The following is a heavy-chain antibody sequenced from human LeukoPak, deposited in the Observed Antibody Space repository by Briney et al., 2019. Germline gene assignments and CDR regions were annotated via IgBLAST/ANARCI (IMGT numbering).Heavy chain of an antibody. CDR2: ISGSGGST. Sequence: PGGSLRLSCAASGFTFSSYAMSWVRQAPGKGLEWVSAISGSGGSTYYADSVKGRFTISRDNSKNTLYLQMNSLRAEDTAVYYCVCPRGRRRFLEWLPNFDYWGQGTLVTVSS. CDR3: VCPRGRRRFLEWLPNFDY. D-gene: IGHD3-3*01. J-gene: IGHJ4*02. V-gene: IGHV3-23*01. CDR1: GFTFSSYA.